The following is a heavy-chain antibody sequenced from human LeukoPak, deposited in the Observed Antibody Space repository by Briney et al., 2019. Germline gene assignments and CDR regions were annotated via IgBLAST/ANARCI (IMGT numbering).Heavy chain of an antibody. Sequence: GGSLRLSCAASGFTFTRYSMNWVRQAPGKGLEWVSSISSSGSYIFYAQSVEGRFIISRDNAKNSHYLQMNSLRVDDTAVYFCARDRALYDSRRGYYYTEDDYWGQGTLVTVSS. CDR1: GFTFTRYS. CDR2: ISSSGSYI. CDR3: ARDRALYDSRRGYYYTEDDY. J-gene: IGHJ4*02. D-gene: IGHD3-22*01. V-gene: IGHV3-21*01.